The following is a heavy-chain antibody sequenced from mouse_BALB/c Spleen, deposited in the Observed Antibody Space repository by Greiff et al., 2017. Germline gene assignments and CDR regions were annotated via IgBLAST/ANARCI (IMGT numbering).Heavy chain of an antibody. V-gene: IGHV4-1*02. J-gene: IGHJ2*01. CDR3: ARRIYCDCDGFAY. CDR2: INPDSSTI. D-gene: IGHD2-4*01. CDR1: GFAFSRYW. Sequence: EVHLVESGGGLVQPGGSLKLSCAASGFAFSRYWMSWVRQAPGKGLEWIGEINPDSSTINYTPSLKDKFIISRDNTKNTLYLQMSKVRSEDTALYYCARRIYCDCDGFAYWGQGTTLTVSS.